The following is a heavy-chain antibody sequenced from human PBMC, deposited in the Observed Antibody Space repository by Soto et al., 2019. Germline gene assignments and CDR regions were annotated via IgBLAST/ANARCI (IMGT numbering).Heavy chain of an antibody. V-gene: IGHV3-30*03. J-gene: IGHJ5*01. CDR1: GFTFSSYG. D-gene: IGHD3-22*01. CDR2: VSYDGSKT. Sequence: QVQLVESGGGVVQPGRSLRLTCAASGFTFSSYGMHWVRQAPGKGLEWVALVSYDGSKTYYADSVRGRFTISRDNSENTLYLQMNSLRAEDTAVYYCARWVGGSMYDNSGKYDSWGQGTLVTVSS. CDR3: ARWVGGSMYDNSGKYDS.